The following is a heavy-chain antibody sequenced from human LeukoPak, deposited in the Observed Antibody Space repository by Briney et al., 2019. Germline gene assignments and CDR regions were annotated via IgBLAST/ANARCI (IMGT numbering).Heavy chain of an antibody. CDR2: IIPIFGTA. J-gene: IGHJ3*02. CDR1: GGTFSSYA. V-gene: IGHV1-69*01. CDR3: ASLPVRLVPDPDSGVPAAGDAFDI. D-gene: IGHD2-2*01. Sequence: SSVKVSCKASGGTFSSYAISWVRQAPGQGLEWMGGIIPIFGTANYAQKSQGRVTITADESTSTAYMELSSLRSEDTAVYYCASLPVRLVPDPDSGVPAAGDAFDIWGQGTMVTVSS.